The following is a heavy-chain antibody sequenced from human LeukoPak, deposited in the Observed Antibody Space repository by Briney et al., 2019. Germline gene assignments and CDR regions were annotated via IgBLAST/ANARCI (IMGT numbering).Heavy chain of an antibody. CDR1: GGSISSSSYY. V-gene: IGHV4-39*01. Sequence: SETLSLTCTVSGGSISSSSYYWGWIRQPPGKGLEWIGSIYYSGSTYYNPSLKSRVTISVDTSRNQFSLKLSPVTAADTAVYYCAVTAATEVGFDYWGQGTLVTVSS. CDR2: IYYSGST. CDR3: AVTAATEVGFDY. D-gene: IGHD1-26*01. J-gene: IGHJ4*02.